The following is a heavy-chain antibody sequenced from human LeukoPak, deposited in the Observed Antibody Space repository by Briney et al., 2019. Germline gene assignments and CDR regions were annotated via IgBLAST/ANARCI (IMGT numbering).Heavy chain of an antibody. V-gene: IGHV3-9*03. Sequence: PGRSLRLSCAASGFTFDDYAMHWVRQAPGKGLEWVSGISWNSGSIGYADSVKGRFTISRDNAKNSLYLQMNSLRAEDMALYYCAKASYYYDSRGYSYYFDYWGQGTLVTVSS. CDR3: AKASYYYDSRGYSYYFDY. D-gene: IGHD3-22*01. CDR1: GFTFDDYA. CDR2: ISWNSGSI. J-gene: IGHJ4*02.